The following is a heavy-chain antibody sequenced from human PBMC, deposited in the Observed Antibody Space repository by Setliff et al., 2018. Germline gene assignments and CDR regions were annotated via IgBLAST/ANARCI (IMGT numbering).Heavy chain of an antibody. CDR2: ISGSGGST. Sequence: GGSLRLSCAASGFTFSRYWMSWVRQAPGKGLEWVSAISGSGGSTYYADSVKGRFTISRDNSKNTLYLQLNSLRAEDTAVYYCVRGLPFDYWGQGTLVTVSS. CDR3: VRGLPFDY. J-gene: IGHJ4*02. CDR1: GFTFSRYW. V-gene: IGHV3-23*01.